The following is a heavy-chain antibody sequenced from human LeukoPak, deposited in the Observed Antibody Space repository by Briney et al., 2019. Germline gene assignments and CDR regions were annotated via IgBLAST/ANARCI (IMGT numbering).Heavy chain of an antibody. D-gene: IGHD5-18*01. CDR2: ISGSGGST. CDR3: AKDRTAMSPFDY. V-gene: IGHV3-23*01. CDR1: GFTFSIYA. J-gene: IGHJ4*02. Sequence: GGSLRLSCAASGFTFSIYAMSWVRQAPGKGLEWVSAISGSGGSTYYADSVKGRFTISRDNSKNTLYLQMNSLRAEDTAVYYRAKDRTAMSPFDYWGQGTLVTVSS.